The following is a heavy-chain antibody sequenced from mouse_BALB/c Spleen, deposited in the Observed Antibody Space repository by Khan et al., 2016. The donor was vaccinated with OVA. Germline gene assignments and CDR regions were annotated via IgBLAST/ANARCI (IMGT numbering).Heavy chain of an antibody. Sequence: QIQLVQSGPELKKPGETVRISCKASGYTFTTDGIQWVQKMPGKGLKWIGWINTKSGVPNYAEDFKGRFAFSLEISVNTAYLQITNLKNEDTATYFCARGGAAYYRNDGGAMEYWGQGTSVTVSS. J-gene: IGHJ4*01. CDR1: GYTFTTDG. CDR2: INTKSGVP. CDR3: ARGGAAYYRNDGGAMEY. D-gene: IGHD2-14*01. V-gene: IGHV9-4*02.